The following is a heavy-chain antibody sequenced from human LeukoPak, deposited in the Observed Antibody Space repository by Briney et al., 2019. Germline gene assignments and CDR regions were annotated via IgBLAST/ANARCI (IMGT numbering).Heavy chain of an antibody. V-gene: IGHV3-74*01. CDR2: INSDGSST. CDR3: ARDPRGYYYDSSGSY. D-gene: IGHD3-22*01. J-gene: IGHJ4*02. Sequence: GGSLRLSCAASGFTFSSYWMHWVRQAPGKGLVWVSRINSDGSSTSYADSVKGRLTISRDNAKNTLYLQMNSLRAEDTAVYYCARDPRGYYYDSSGSYWGQGALVTVSS. CDR1: GFTFSSYW.